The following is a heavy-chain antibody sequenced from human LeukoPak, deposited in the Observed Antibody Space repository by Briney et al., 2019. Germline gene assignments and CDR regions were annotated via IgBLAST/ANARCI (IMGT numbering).Heavy chain of an antibody. CDR3: ARMAYYYDSDGYSQLDY. D-gene: IGHD3-22*01. J-gene: IGHJ4*02. CDR2: IYTSGST. V-gene: IGHV4-61*05. Sequence: SETLSLTCTVSGGSIRSSYYYWGWIRQPPGKGLEWIGNIYTSGSTNYSPSLKSRLTISLDTSKNQFSLKLSSVTAADTAVYYCARMAYYYDSDGYSQLDYWGQGTLVTVSS. CDR1: GGSIRSSYYY.